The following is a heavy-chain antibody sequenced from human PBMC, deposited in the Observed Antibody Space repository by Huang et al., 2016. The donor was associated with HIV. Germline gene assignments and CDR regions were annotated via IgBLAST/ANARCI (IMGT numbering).Heavy chain of an antibody. V-gene: IGHV1-46*03. CDR1: GYTFTRYY. J-gene: IGHJ4*02. CDR2: INPSGGST. Sequence: QVQLVQSGAEVKKAGASVKVSCKASGYTFTRYYMHWVRQAPGQGLEWMAIINPSGGSTSYAQGFQGRVTMTRDTSTGTVYMELSSLRSEDTAVYYCARGPGGAAAGYYFDYWGQGTLVTVSS. CDR3: ARGPGGAAAGYYFDY. D-gene: IGHD6-13*01.